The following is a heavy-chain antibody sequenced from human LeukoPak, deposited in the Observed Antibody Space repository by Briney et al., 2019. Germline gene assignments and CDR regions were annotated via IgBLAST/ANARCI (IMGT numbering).Heavy chain of an antibody. CDR2: IIPILGIA. J-gene: IGHJ3*02. V-gene: IGHV1-69*04. Sequence: ASVKVSCKASGGTFSSYAISWVRQAPGQGLEWMGRIIPILGIANYAQKFQGRVTITADKSTSTAYMELSSLRSEDTAVYYCARGSTPRIAGAFDIWGQGTMVTVSS. CDR1: GGTFSSYA. D-gene: IGHD2/OR15-2a*01. CDR3: ARGSTPRIAGAFDI.